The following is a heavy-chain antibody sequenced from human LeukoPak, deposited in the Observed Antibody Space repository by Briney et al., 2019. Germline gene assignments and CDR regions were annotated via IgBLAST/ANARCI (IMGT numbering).Heavy chain of an antibody. CDR2: VSYSGTT. Sequence: SETLTLTCTVSGGSISNSYWSWIRQPPGRGLEWIGDVSYSGTTHDNPSLKSRVIMSVDTSKNHSSLQLSSVTAADTAVYFCARLRYYDILSGYQHDAFDIWGLGTAVTVSS. J-gene: IGHJ3*02. CDR1: GGSISNSY. CDR3: ARLRYYDILSGYQHDAFDI. V-gene: IGHV4-59*08. D-gene: IGHD3-9*01.